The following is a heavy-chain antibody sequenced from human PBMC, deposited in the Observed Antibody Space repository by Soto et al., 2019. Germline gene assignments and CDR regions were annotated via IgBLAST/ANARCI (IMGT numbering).Heavy chain of an antibody. D-gene: IGHD5-12*01. CDR3: ARAVGHSGYDLDMDV. CDR2: IYYSGST. V-gene: IGHV4-59*01. J-gene: IGHJ6*02. CDR1: GGSISGYG. Sequence: PSETQSVTSSVAGGSISGYGWGWIRKPTGKGLEWTGYIYYSGSTNYNPSLKSRVTISVDTSKNQVSLKLSSVTAADTAVYYCARAVGHSGYDLDMDVWGQGTTVTVSS.